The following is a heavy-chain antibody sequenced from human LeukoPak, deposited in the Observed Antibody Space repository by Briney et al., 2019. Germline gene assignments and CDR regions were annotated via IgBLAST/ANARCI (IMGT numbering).Heavy chain of an antibody. Sequence: SQTLSLTCTVSGGSVSSGGYYWSWIRQHPGKGLEWIRYIYYSGSTYYNPSLKSRVTISVDTSKNQFSLKLSSVTAADTAVYYCARVLDILTGPNPVNWFDPWGQGTLVTVSS. D-gene: IGHD3-9*01. CDR3: ARVLDILTGPNPVNWFDP. J-gene: IGHJ5*02. V-gene: IGHV4-31*03. CDR1: GGSVSSGGYY. CDR2: IYYSGST.